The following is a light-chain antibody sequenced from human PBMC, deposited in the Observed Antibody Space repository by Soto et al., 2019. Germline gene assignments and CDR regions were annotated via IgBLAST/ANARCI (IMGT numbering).Light chain of an antibody. CDR3: HQRSHWPPS. J-gene: IGKJ3*01. CDR1: QSVSSL. V-gene: IGKV3-11*01. CDR2: DAS. Sequence: EIVLTQSPATLSLFPGERATLSCRASQSVSSLLGWYQQKPGQAPRLLIYDASNRATGIPARFSGSGSGTDFTLPISSLEPEDFGVYYCHQRSHWPPSFGPGTTVDIK.